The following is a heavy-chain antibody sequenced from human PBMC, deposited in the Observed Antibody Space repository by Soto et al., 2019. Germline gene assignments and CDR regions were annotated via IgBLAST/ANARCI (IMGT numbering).Heavy chain of an antibody. Sequence: QVQLQESGPGLVKPSETLSLTCTVSGGSLSNYHCSWIRQPPGKGLEWIGYINYDGTTNYNPSVQSRVTISIDTSKNQFSLKRSSVTAADTAVYYCATYRGGGGGRGYWGQGALVTVSS. V-gene: IGHV4-59*08. CDR1: GGSLSNYH. CDR3: ATYRGGGGGRGY. CDR2: INYDGTT. D-gene: IGHD3-16*01. J-gene: IGHJ4*02.